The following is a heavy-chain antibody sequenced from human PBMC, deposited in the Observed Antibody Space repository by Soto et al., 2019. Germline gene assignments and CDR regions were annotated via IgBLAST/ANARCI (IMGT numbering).Heavy chain of an antibody. J-gene: IGHJ6*02. CDR1: GGTFSRYA. D-gene: IGHD2-2*02. Sequence: ASVKVSCKASGGTFSRYAISWVRQAPGQGLEWMGGIIPSFGTANYAQKFQGRVTINADENTSTAYMVLSSLTSEDTAVYYCARESSTSCYTCGMDLWGQGTTVTVSS. CDR2: IIPSFGTA. V-gene: IGHV1-69*13. CDR3: ARESSTSCYTCGMDL.